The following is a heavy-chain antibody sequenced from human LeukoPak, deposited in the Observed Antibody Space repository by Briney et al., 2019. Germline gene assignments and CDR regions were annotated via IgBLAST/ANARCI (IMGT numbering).Heavy chain of an antibody. D-gene: IGHD5-12*01. J-gene: IGHJ3*02. CDR3: ARTVVYSGYVRARAQDAFDI. V-gene: IGHV3-48*01. Sequence: GGSLRLSCAASGFTFSTSWMNWVRQAPGKGLEWVSYISSSSSTIYYADSVKGRFTISRDNAKNSLYLQMNSLRAEDTAVYYCARTVVYSGYVRARAQDAFDIWGQGTMVTVSS. CDR1: GFTFSTSW. CDR2: ISSSSSTI.